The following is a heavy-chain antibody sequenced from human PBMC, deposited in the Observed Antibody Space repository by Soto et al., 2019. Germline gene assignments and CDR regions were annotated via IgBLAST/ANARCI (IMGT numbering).Heavy chain of an antibody. CDR1: GGSISSYY. CDR2: IYYSGST. CDR3: ASQRERDHYGDYPDDFDI. Sequence: QVQLQESGPGLVKPSETLSLTCTVSGGSISSYYWSWIRQPPGKGLEWIGYIYYSGSTNYNPSLKRRVTISVDTSKNQFSLKLSSVPAADTAVYNCASQRERDHYGDYPDDFDIWGQGTMVTVSS. V-gene: IGHV4-59*08. J-gene: IGHJ3*02. D-gene: IGHD4-17*01.